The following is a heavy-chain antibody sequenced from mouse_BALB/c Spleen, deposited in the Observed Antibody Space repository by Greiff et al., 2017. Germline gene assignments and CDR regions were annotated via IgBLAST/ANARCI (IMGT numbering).Heavy chain of an antibody. CDR2: INPDSSTI. J-gene: IGHJ2*01. CDR3: ARHGYYGSSYGDY. Sequence: EVKVIESGGGLVQPGGSLKLSCAASGFDFSRYWMSWVRQAPGKGLEWIGEINPDSSTINYTPSLKDKFIISRDNAKNTLYLQMSKVRSEDTALYYCARHGYYGSSYGDYWGQGTTLTVSS. V-gene: IGHV4-1*02. CDR1: GFDFSRYW. D-gene: IGHD1-1*01.